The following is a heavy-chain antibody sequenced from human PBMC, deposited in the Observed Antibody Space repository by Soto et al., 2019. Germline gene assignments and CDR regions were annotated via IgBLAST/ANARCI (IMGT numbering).Heavy chain of an antibody. CDR2: IYYSGST. V-gene: IGHV4-59*01. J-gene: IGHJ6*03. D-gene: IGHD4-17*01. CDR3: ARETTVTATYYYYYMDV. CDR1: GGSISSYY. Sequence: SETLSLTCTVSGGSISSYYWSWIRQPPGKGLEWIGYIYYSGSTNYNPSLKSRVTISVDTSKNQFSLKLSSVTAADTAVYYCARETTVTATYYYYYMDVWGKGTTVTVSS.